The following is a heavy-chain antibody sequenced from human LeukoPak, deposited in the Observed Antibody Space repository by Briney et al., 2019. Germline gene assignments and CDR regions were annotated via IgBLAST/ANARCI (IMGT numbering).Heavy chain of an antibody. J-gene: IGHJ6*04. CDR2: ISTSART. Sequence: GGSLRLSCTASGFTFNKYAMSWVRQAPGKGLEWLSLISTSARTHYADSVKGRFTISRDNSKSTLYLQMNSLRAEDTAVYYCAELGITMIGGVWGKGTTVTISS. CDR1: GFTFNKYA. V-gene: IGHV3-23*01. CDR3: AELGITMIGGV. D-gene: IGHD3-10*02.